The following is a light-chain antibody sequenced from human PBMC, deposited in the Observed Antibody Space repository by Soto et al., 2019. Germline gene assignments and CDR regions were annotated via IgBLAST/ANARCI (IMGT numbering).Light chain of an antibody. CDR2: GNS. CDR1: SSNIGAGYD. V-gene: IGLV1-40*01. CDR3: QSYDSSLSVV. Sequence: QSVPTQPPSVSGAPGQRVTDSCTGSSSNIGAGYDVHWYQQLPGTAPKLLFYGNSNRPSGVPDRFSGSKSGTSASLAITGLQAEDEADYYCQSYDSSLSVVFGGATKLTVL. J-gene: IGLJ2*01.